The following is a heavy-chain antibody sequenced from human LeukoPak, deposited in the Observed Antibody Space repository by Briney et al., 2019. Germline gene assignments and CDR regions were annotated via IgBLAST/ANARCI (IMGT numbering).Heavy chain of an antibody. Sequence: PSETLSLTCTVSGGSISSGGYYWSWIRQHAGKGLEWIGYIYYSGSTYYNPSLKSRVTISVDTSKNQFSLKLSSVTAADTAVYYCARATRGDYGGNSLMFDYWGQGTLVTVSS. CDR3: ARATRGDYGGNSLMFDY. D-gene: IGHD4-23*01. CDR2: IYYSGST. J-gene: IGHJ4*02. CDR1: GGSISSGGYY. V-gene: IGHV4-31*03.